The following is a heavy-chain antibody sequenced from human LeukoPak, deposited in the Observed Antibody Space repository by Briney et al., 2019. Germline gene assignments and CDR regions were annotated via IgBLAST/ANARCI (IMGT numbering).Heavy chain of an antibody. CDR2: INHSRST. Sequence: SGTLSLTCAVSGGSISSSNWWSWVRQPPGKGLEWIGQINHSRSTHYNPSLKSRVTISVDTSKNQFSLKLSSVTAADTAVYYCARVPKYFDLWGRGTLVTVSS. CDR1: GGSISSSNW. CDR3: ARVPKYFDL. V-gene: IGHV4-4*02. J-gene: IGHJ2*01.